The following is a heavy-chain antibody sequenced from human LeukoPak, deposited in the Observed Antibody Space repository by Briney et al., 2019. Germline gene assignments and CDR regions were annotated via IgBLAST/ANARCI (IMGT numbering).Heavy chain of an antibody. CDR1: GFTVSSNY. CDR3: ARGSSDSSGYLYYYYYMDV. D-gene: IGHD3-22*01. CDR2: IYSGGST. V-gene: IGHV3-53*01. J-gene: IGHJ6*03. Sequence: GGSLRLSCAASGFTVSSNYMSWVRQAPGKGLEWVSVIYSGGSTYYADSVKGRFTISRDNSKNTLYLQMNSLRAEDTAVYYCARGSSDSSGYLYYYYYMDVWGKGTTVTVSS.